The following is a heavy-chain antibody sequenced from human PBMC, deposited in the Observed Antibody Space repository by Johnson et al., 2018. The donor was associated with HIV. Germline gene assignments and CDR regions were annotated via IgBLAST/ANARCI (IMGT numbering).Heavy chain of an antibody. CDR1: GFTFSSYA. D-gene: IGHD6-13*01. CDR3: ASSLSSRSHDAFDM. J-gene: IGHJ3*02. Sequence: QVQLVESGGGVVQPGRSLRLSCSASGFTFSSYAMHWVRQAPGKGLEWVAVISYDGSNKYYADSVKGRFTISRDSSKNTLYLQMNSLRTEDTAVYYCASSLSSRSHDAFDMWGQGTMVTVSS. CDR2: ISYDGSNK. V-gene: IGHV3-30*04.